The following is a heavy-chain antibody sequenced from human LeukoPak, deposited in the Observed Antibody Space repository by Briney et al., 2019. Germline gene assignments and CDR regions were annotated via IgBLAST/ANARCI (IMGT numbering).Heavy chain of an antibody. J-gene: IGHJ4*02. V-gene: IGHV1-2*06. D-gene: IGHD6-6*01. CDR2: INPNSGGT. Sequence: ASVKVSCKASGYTFAGYYMHWVRQAPGQGLEWMGRINPNSGGTSYAQKFQGRLTMTRDTSITTAYMELSRLRSDDTAVYYCARQKGGSSSSHYFDYWGQGTLVTVSS. CDR3: ARQKGGSSSSHYFDY. CDR1: GYTFAGYY.